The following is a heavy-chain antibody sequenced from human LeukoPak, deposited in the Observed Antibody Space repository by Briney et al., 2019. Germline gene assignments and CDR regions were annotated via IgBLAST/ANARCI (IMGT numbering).Heavy chain of an antibody. D-gene: IGHD6-6*01. Sequence: SVTLSLTCTVSGGSISSYYWSWIRQPPGKGLEWIGYIYYSGSTNYNPSLKSRVTISVDTSKNQFSLKLSSVTAADTAVYYCAVSIAARPENFDYWGQGTLVTVSS. CDR2: IYYSGST. J-gene: IGHJ4*02. CDR3: AVSIAARPENFDY. V-gene: IGHV4-59*01. CDR1: GGSISSYY.